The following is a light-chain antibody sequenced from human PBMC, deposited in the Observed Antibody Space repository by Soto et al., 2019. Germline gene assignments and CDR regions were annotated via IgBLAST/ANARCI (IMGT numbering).Light chain of an antibody. CDR2: KAS. CDR3: QQYSTYPWT. V-gene: IGKV1-5*03. Sequence: DVQMTQSPSTLSASVGDRVTITCRASQSIGSWLAWYQQIPGKAPKLLVYKASILESGVPSRFSGSGSGTEFSLSISSLQPDDFATYYCQQYSTYPWTFGQGTRVDVK. CDR1: QSIGSW. J-gene: IGKJ1*01.